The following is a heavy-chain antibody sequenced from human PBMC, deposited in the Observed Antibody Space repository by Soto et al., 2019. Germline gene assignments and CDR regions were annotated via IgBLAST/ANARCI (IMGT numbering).Heavy chain of an antibody. CDR1: GFTFSSYG. CDR2: IWYDGSNK. J-gene: IGHJ6*02. D-gene: IGHD3-10*01. Sequence: QVQLVESGGGVVQPGRSLRLSCAASGFTFSSYGMNGGRQAPGKGREWVAVIWYDGSNKYYADSVKGRLTISRDNSKNTLDLQMNSMRAEDTAVYNCERARSDTITRVRGGPNYGMDFWVQGTTVTGSS. V-gene: IGHV3-33*01. CDR3: ERARSDTITRVRGGPNYGMDF.